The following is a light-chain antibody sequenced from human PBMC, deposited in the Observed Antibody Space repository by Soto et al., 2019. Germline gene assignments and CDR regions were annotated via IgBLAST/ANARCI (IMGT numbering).Light chain of an antibody. Sequence: DIQMTQSPSILSASVGARVTITCRASQSISSWLAWYQQKPGKAPNLLIHKASHLESGVPSRFSGSGSGTEFTLTISSLQPGDFATYYCQHYNTYPWPFGQGTKVDIK. CDR3: QHYNTYPWP. V-gene: IGKV1-5*03. CDR1: QSISSW. CDR2: KAS. J-gene: IGKJ1*01.